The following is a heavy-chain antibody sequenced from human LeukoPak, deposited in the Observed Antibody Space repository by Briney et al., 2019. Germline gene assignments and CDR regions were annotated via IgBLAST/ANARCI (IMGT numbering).Heavy chain of an antibody. V-gene: IGHV3-7*03. D-gene: IGHD3-10*01. Sequence: GGSLRLSCAVSGFSFSSYWMSWVRQAPGKGLEWVANIKHDGSEKYYVDSVKGRFTISRDNAKNSLYLQMNRLRAEDTAVYYCARFGGGLDHWGQGTLVTVSS. CDR2: IKHDGSEK. CDR3: ARFGGGLDH. J-gene: IGHJ4*02. CDR1: GFSFSSYW.